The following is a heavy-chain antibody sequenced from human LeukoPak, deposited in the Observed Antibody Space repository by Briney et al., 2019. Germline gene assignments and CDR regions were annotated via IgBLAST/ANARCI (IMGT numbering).Heavy chain of an antibody. J-gene: IGHJ3*02. V-gene: IGHV3-23*01. CDR2: ISGSGGST. CDR1: GFTFSSYA. CDR3: ARVPAAPTDAFDI. D-gene: IGHD2-2*01. Sequence: PGGSLRLSCAASGFTFSSYAMGWVRQFPGKGLEWVSAISGSGGSTYYADSVKGRFTISRDNSKNTLYLQMNSLRAEDTAVYYCARVPAAPTDAFDIWGQGTMVTVSS.